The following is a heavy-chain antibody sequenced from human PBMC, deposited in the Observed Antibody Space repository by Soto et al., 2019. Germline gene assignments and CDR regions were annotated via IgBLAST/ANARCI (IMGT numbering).Heavy chain of an antibody. CDR1: GFTFSSYG. CDR2: IWYDGSNK. J-gene: IGHJ4*02. Sequence: QVQLVESGGGVVQPGRSLRLSCAASGFTFSSYGMHWVRQAQGKGLEWVSVIWYDGSNKYYADSVKGRFTISRDNSKNTLYLQINSLRAEDTAVYYCARDLDYWGQGTLVTVSS. CDR3: ARDLDY. V-gene: IGHV3-33*01.